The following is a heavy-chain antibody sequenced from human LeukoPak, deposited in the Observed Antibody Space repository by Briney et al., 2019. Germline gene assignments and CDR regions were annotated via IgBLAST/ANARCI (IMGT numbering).Heavy chain of an antibody. CDR3: AITPYYDSSGYYYEMDV. CDR2: FSDGST. V-gene: IGHV3-23*01. CDR1: GFTFSSYA. D-gene: IGHD3-22*01. J-gene: IGHJ6*02. Sequence: GGSLRLSCAASGFTFSSYAMSWVRQAPGKGLEWVSAFSDGSTYYADSVKGRFTISRDNSKNSLYLQMNSLRTEDTALYYCAITPYYDSSGYYYEMDVWGQGTTVTVSS.